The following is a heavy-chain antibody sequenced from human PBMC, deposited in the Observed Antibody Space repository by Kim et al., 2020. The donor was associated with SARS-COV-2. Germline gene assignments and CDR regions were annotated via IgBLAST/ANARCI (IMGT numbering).Heavy chain of an antibody. CDR2: ST. V-gene: IGHV3-23*01. Sequence: STYYADSVKGRFTISRDNSKNTLYLQMNSLRAENTAVYYCAKAGSARDYWGQGTLVTVSS. J-gene: IGHJ4*02. CDR3: AKAGSARDY.